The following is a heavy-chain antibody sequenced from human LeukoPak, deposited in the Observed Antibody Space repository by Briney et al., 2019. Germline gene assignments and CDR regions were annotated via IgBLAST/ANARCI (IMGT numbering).Heavy chain of an antibody. CDR2: INHSGST. Sequence: SETLSLTCAVYGGSFSGYYWSWIRQPPGKGLEWIGEINHSGSTNYNPSLKSRVTISVDTSKNQFSLKLSSVTAADTAVYYCARDLIAVAGYLNWFDPWGQGTLVTVSS. CDR1: GGSFSGYY. V-gene: IGHV4-34*01. D-gene: IGHD6-19*01. CDR3: ARDLIAVAGYLNWFDP. J-gene: IGHJ5*02.